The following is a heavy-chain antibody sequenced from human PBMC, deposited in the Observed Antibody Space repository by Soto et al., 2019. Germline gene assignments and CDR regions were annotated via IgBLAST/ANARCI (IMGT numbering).Heavy chain of an antibody. J-gene: IGHJ6*02. Sequence: SEXLSLTCTVSGGSISSSSYYWGWIRQPPGKGLEWIGSIYYSGSTYYNPSLKSRVTISVDTSKNQFSLKLSSVTAADTAVYYCARGYYGSGSYYNYYYYGMDVWGQGTTVTVSS. CDR3: ARGYYGSGSYYNYYYYGMDV. V-gene: IGHV4-39*01. CDR1: GGSISSSSYY. D-gene: IGHD3-10*01. CDR2: IYYSGST.